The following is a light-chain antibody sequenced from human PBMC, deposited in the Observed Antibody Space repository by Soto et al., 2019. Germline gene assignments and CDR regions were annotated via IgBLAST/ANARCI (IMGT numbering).Light chain of an antibody. CDR3: QQYGSSPRT. J-gene: IGKJ1*01. CDR1: QRLSSSQ. V-gene: IGKV3-20*01. CDR2: DAS. Sequence: EIVLTQSPGTLSLSPGERATLSCRASQRLSSSQLAWYQQKPGQAPRLLIHDASSRATGISDRFTGSGSGTDFTLTITTLEPEDCAVYYCQQYGSSPRTFGLGTKVDIK.